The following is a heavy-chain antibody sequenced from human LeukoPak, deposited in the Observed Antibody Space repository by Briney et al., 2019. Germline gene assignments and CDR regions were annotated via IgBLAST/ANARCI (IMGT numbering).Heavy chain of an antibody. D-gene: IGHD4-11*01. CDR3: ARHSVTKMIDY. V-gene: IGHV4-59*08. CDR2: IYYSGST. Sequence: PSETLSLTCTVSGGSISSYYWSSVRQPPGKGLEWIGYIYYSGSTTYNPSLKSRVTISVDTSKKQFSLKLSSVTAADTAVYYCARHSVTKMIDYWGQGTLVTVSS. CDR1: GGSISSYY. J-gene: IGHJ4*02.